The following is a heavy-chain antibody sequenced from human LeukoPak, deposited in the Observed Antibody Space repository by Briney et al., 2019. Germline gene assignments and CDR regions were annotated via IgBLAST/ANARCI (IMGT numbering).Heavy chain of an antibody. Sequence: ASVKVSCKASGYTFTSYAMNWVRQAPGQGLEWMGWINTNTGNPTYAQGFTGRFVFSLDTSVSTAYLQISSLKAEDTAVYYCARNLRYCSSTSCRGNWFDPWGQGTVVTVSS. CDR1: GYTFTSYA. D-gene: IGHD2-2*01. CDR2: INTNTGNP. CDR3: ARNLRYCSSTSCRGNWFDP. V-gene: IGHV7-4-1*02. J-gene: IGHJ5*02.